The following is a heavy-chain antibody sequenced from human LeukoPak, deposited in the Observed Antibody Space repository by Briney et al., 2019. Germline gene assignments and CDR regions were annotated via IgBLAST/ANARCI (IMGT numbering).Heavy chain of an antibody. CDR2: IIPIFGTA. Sequence: ASVKVSCKASGGTFISYAISWVRQAPGQGLEWMGGIIPIFGTANYAQKFQGRVTITADESTSTAYMELSSLRSEDTAVYYCARSVVPAAIRYYYYYYGMDVWGQGTTVTVSS. J-gene: IGHJ6*02. V-gene: IGHV1-69*13. D-gene: IGHD2-2*01. CDR1: GGTFISYA. CDR3: ARSVVPAAIRYYYYYYGMDV.